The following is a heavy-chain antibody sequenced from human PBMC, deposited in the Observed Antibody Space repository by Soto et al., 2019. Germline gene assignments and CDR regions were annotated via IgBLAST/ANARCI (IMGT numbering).Heavy chain of an antibody. CDR1: GFTLSGSA. V-gene: IGHV3-73*01. J-gene: IGHJ6*02. Sequence: GGSLRLSCAASGFTLSGSAIHWVRQASGKGLEWVGRIRTKANNYATAFGASVKGSFTISRDDSKNTAYLQMNSLKIEDTAVYYCTTTKSPWTYWGQGTTVTVSS. CDR3: TTTKSPWTY. CDR2: IRTKANNYAT. D-gene: IGHD5-12*01.